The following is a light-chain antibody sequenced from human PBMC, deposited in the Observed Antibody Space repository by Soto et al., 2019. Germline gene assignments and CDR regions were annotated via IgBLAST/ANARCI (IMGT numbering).Light chain of an antibody. V-gene: IGKV3-15*01. J-gene: IGKJ1*01. CDR2: GAS. CDR1: QSLSSN. CDR3: QQYNNSPRT. Sequence: MDMSLSPPTLSVSPGERATRACTASQSLSSNLAWYQQKPGQAPRLLINGASSRATGIPDRFSGSGSGTEFTLTISSLQPEDFAVYYCQQYNNSPRTFGQGTKVDI.